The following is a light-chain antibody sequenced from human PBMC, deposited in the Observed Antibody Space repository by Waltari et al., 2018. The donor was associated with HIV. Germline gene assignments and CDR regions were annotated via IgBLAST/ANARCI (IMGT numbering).Light chain of an antibody. V-gene: IGKV4-1*01. Sequence: DIVMTQSPDSLAVSLGERATINCQSSRSVLYSSNNKNYLAWYQQKPGQSPKLLIYWASTRESGVPDRFSGSGSGTDFTLAISSLQAEDVAVYYCQQYYTTPRTFGQGTKVEVK. J-gene: IGKJ1*01. CDR2: WAS. CDR3: QQYYTTPRT. CDR1: RSVLYSSNNKNY.